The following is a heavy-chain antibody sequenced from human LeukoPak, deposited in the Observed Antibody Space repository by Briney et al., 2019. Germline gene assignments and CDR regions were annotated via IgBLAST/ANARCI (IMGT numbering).Heavy chain of an antibody. V-gene: IGHV3-48*03. D-gene: IGHD3-22*01. CDR3: ARGGSSGYHFFDY. CDR1: EFTFSSYD. Sequence: GSLRLSCAASEFTFSSYDMNWVRQAPGKGPEWVSYISSSGSTIYYADSVKGRFTISRDNAKNSLYLQMNSLRAEDTAVYYCARGGSSGYHFFDYWGQGTLVTVSS. J-gene: IGHJ4*02. CDR2: ISSSGSTI.